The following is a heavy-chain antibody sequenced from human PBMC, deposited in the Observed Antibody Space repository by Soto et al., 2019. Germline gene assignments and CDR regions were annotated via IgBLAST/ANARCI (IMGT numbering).Heavy chain of an antibody. Sequence: ASVKVSCKASGYTFSGCSITWVRQAPGQGLEWMGRISGYNGNTNYARTLRGRLTLTTDTSTSTDYMELRSLTSDDTAVYYCDRDVFCGGAPACPDMDVWGEGTTVTVS. J-gene: IGHJ6*02. CDR1: GYTFSGCS. CDR3: DRDVFCGGAPACPDMDV. CDR2: ISGYNGNT. D-gene: IGHD2-21*01. V-gene: IGHV1-18*04.